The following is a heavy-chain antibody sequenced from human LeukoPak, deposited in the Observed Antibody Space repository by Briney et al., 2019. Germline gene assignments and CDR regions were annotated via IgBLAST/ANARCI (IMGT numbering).Heavy chain of an antibody. Sequence: GGSLRLSCAASGFTFSTYSMNWVRQAPGKGREWVSSISSSSYIYYADSVKGRFTISRDNAKNSLYLQMNSLRADDTAVYYCAREFKSGYGMWAWGQGTLVTVSS. J-gene: IGHJ5*02. CDR3: AREFKSGYGMWA. CDR1: GFTFSTYS. CDR2: ISSSSYI. D-gene: IGHD5-18*01. V-gene: IGHV3-21*01.